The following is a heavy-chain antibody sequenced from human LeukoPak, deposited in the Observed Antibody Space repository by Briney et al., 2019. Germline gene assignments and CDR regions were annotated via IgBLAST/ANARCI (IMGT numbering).Heavy chain of an antibody. CDR3: ARVFLERLTSGYFDN. CDR2: ISYDGRQK. V-gene: IGHV3-30-3*01. Sequence: GGSLRLSCAASGFTFSEYAMHWVRQAPGKGLDWVAVISYDGRQKYYGDSVKGRFTISRDNPKNTLYLQMNSLRDDDTAVYYCARVFLERLTSGYFDNWGQGTLVTVSP. D-gene: IGHD3-3*01. J-gene: IGHJ4*02. CDR1: GFTFSEYA.